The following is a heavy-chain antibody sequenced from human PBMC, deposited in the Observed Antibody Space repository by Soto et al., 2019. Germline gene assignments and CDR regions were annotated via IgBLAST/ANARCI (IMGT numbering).Heavy chain of an antibody. V-gene: IGHV1-8*01. D-gene: IGHD6-13*01. Sequence: QVQLVQSGAEVEMPGASVKDSCKASGYTFTSYDINWVRQATGQGLEWMGWMNPNSGNTDYAQKFQGRVTMTRNTSISTAYMELSSLRSEDTAVYYCARERSAAGAGWFDPWGQGTLVTVSS. CDR1: GYTFTSYD. CDR2: MNPNSGNT. J-gene: IGHJ5*02. CDR3: ARERSAAGAGWFDP.